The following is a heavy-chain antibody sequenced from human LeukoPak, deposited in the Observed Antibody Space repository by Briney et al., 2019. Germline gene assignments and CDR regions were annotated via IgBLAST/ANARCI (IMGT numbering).Heavy chain of an antibody. V-gene: IGHV3-23*01. Sequence: PGGSLTLSCAASGFTFSTYAMSWARQARGEGLEGVSAMRGSGGSTYYADSVKGRLTISRNNSKNTLYLRMNSLRAEDTAVYYCANARGDSSEYNWGQGTLVTVSS. CDR1: GFTFSTYA. CDR2: MRGSGGST. J-gene: IGHJ4*02. CDR3: ANARGDSSEYN. D-gene: IGHD6-19*01.